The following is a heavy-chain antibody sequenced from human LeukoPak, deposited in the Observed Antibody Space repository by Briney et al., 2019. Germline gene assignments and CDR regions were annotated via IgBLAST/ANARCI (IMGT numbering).Heavy chain of an antibody. CDR3: ARLGEYEWELLRRWQGGYYGMDV. CDR2: FDPEDGET. J-gene: IGHJ6*02. Sequence: ASVKVSCKVSGYTLTELSMHWVRQAPGKGLEWMGGFDPEDGETIYAQKFQGRVTMTEDTSTDTAYMELSSLRSEDTAVYYCARLGEYEWELLRRWQGGYYGMDVWGQGTTVTVSS. V-gene: IGHV1-24*01. D-gene: IGHD1-26*01. CDR1: GYTLTELS.